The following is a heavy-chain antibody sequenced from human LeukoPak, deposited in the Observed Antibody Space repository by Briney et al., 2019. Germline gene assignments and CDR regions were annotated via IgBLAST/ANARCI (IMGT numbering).Heavy chain of an antibody. CDR2: IYYTGST. Sequence: SETLSLTCTVSGASISSSSYYWGWIRQPPGTGLEWIGSIYYTGSTYYNPSLKSRLTISVDTSKNQFSLKLSSVTAADTAVYYCAGRHRPRYCSSTSCAGAGFDYWGQGTLVTVSS. J-gene: IGHJ4*02. CDR3: AGRHRPRYCSSTSCAGAGFDY. V-gene: IGHV4-39*07. CDR1: GASISSSSYY. D-gene: IGHD2-2*01.